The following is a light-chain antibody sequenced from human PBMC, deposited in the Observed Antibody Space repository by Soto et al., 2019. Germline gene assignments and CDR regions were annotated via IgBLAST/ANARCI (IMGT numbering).Light chain of an antibody. CDR2: DVS. V-gene: IGLV2-11*01. CDR1: SSDVGGYNY. CDR3: CSYVGRNTYV. J-gene: IGLJ1*01. Sequence: QSALTQPRSASGAPGQSITISCTGTSSDVGGYNYVSWYQQHPAKAPKLIIFDVSKRPSGVPNRFSGSKSGNTASLTISGLRAEDEAAYYCCSYVGRNTYVFGTGTKVTVL.